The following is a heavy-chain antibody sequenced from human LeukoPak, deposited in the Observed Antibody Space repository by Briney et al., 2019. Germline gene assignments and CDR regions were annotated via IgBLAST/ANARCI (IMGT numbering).Heavy chain of an antibody. CDR3: ASANRYCSGGSCYPGTWFDP. Sequence: SETLSLTCTVSGGSISSSSYYWGWIRQPPGKGLEWIGSIYYSGSTYYNPSLKSRVTISVDTSRNQFSLKLSSVTAADTAVYYCASANRYCSGGSCYPGTWFDPWGRGTLVAVSS. V-gene: IGHV4-39*07. CDR1: GGSISSSSYY. J-gene: IGHJ5*02. D-gene: IGHD2-15*01. CDR2: IYYSGST.